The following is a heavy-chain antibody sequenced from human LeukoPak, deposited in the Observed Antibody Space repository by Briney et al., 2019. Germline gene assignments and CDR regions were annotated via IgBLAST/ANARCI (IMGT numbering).Heavy chain of an antibody. Sequence: QPGRSLRLSCAASGFTFSDYAFHWVRQAPGKGLEWVALTSYDGSTRYYADSVKGRFTISRDDSKNTVYLQMNSLGVEDTPLYFCARDTDYSGQYWFFDLWGRGTLVSVPS. J-gene: IGHJ2*01. D-gene: IGHD4-23*01. CDR2: TSYDGSTR. V-gene: IGHV3-30-3*01. CDR1: GFTFSDYA. CDR3: ARDTDYSGQYWFFDL.